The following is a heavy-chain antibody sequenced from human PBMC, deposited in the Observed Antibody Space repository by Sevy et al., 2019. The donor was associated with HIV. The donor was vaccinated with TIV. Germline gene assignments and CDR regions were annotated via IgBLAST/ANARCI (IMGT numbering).Heavy chain of an antibody. D-gene: IGHD3-16*02. Sequence: GGSLRLSCAASGFTFSNYSMNWVRQAPGKGLEWVSYISSSSTTIYYADSLKGRFTISRDNAKNSLYLQMNSLSDDDTAVYYCARSWGLRYWGQGTLFTVSS. CDR2: ISSSSTTI. CDR1: GFTFSNYS. V-gene: IGHV3-48*02. CDR3: ARSWGLRY. J-gene: IGHJ4*02.